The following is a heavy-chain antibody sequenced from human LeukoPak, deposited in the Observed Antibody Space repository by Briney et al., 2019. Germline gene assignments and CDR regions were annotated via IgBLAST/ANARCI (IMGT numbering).Heavy chain of an antibody. Sequence: EASVKVSCTASGGTFSSYAISWVRQAPGQGLEWMGGIIPIFGTANYAQKFQGRVTITADESTSTAYMELSSLRSEDTAVYYCAREWLAYYYDSSGYLSWGQGTLVTVSS. CDR1: GGTFSSYA. D-gene: IGHD3-22*01. CDR2: IIPIFGTA. J-gene: IGHJ4*02. CDR3: AREWLAYYYDSSGYLS. V-gene: IGHV1-69*13.